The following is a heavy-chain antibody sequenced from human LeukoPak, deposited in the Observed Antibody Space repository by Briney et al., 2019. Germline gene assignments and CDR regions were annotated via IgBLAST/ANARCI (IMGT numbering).Heavy chain of an antibody. Sequence: ASVKVSCKASGYTFTSYYMHWVRQAPGQGLEWMGIINPSGGSTSYAQKFQGRVTMTRDTSTSTVYMELSSLRSEDTAVYYCARDLGGTTVTADAFDIWGQGTMVTVSS. CDR2: INPSGGST. D-gene: IGHD4-11*01. CDR3: ARDLGGTTVTADAFDI. V-gene: IGHV1-46*01. J-gene: IGHJ3*02. CDR1: GYTFTSYY.